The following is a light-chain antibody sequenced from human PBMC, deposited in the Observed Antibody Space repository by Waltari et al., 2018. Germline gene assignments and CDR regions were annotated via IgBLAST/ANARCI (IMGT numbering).Light chain of an antibody. CDR2: AVS. V-gene: IGKV1-NL1*01. CDR1: QDISTS. Sequence: DIEMTQSPSSLSASVGASVPITCRASQDISTSLALYQQKPGQAPHLLLHAVSRLQNGVPPRFSGIGSGTEYTLTICSLRPNGFATYCCQQYYTIPLTFGGGTRVEI. J-gene: IGKJ4*01. CDR3: QQYYTIPLT.